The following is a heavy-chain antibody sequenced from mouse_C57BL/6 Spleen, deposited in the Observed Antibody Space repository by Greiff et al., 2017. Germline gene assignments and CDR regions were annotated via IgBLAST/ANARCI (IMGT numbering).Heavy chain of an antibody. CDR1: GYTFTSYW. D-gene: IGHD6-1*01. CDR2: ISPGSGST. Sequence: QVQLQQPGAELVKPGASVKMSCKASGYTFTSYWITWVKQRPGQGLEWTGDISPGSGSTNYNEKFKSKATLTVDTSSSTAYMQLSSLTAEDSAVYYCARYDNHRNGDFDYWGHGATLTVSS. CDR3: ARYDNHRNGDFDY. J-gene: IGHJ2*01. V-gene: IGHV1-55*01.